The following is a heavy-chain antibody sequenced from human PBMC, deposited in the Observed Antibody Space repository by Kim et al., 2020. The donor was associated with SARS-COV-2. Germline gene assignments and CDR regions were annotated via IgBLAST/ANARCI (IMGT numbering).Heavy chain of an antibody. CDR1: GYTLTELS. D-gene: IGHD1-26*01. CDR2: FDPEDGET. CDR3: ATDSFYSGSYYEGGDY. Sequence: ASVKVSCKVSGYTLTELSMHWVRQAPGKGLEWMGGFDPEDGETIYAQKFQGRVTMTEDTSTDTAYMELSSLRSEDTAVYYCATDSFYSGSYYEGGDYWGQGTLVTVSS. V-gene: IGHV1-24*01. J-gene: IGHJ4*02.